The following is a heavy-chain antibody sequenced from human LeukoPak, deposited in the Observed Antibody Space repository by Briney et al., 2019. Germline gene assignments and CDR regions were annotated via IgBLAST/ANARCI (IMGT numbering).Heavy chain of an antibody. CDR1: GFTFSSYW. Sequence: GGSLRLSCAASGFTFSSYWMSWVRQAPGKGLEWVANIKQDGSEKYYVDSVKGRFTISRDNAKNSLYLQMNSLRAEDTAVYFCARDHSDYVLVGLDYWGQGTLVTVSS. V-gene: IGHV3-7*01. J-gene: IGHJ4*02. CDR3: ARDHSDYVLVGLDY. CDR2: IKQDGSEK. D-gene: IGHD5-12*01.